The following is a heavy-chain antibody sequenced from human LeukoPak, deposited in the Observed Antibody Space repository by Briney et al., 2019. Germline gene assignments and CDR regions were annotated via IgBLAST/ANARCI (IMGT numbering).Heavy chain of an antibody. V-gene: IGHV3-30*02. Sequence: GGSLRLSCAASGFPFSNYAMSWVRQAPGKGLEWVAFIRYDGSNKYYADSVKGRFTISRDNSKNTLYLQMNSLRAEDTAVYYCAKGPRRGSSSWYSAFDIWGQGTMVTVSS. CDR2: IRYDGSNK. CDR3: AKGPRRGSSSWYSAFDI. D-gene: IGHD6-13*01. CDR1: GFPFSNYA. J-gene: IGHJ3*02.